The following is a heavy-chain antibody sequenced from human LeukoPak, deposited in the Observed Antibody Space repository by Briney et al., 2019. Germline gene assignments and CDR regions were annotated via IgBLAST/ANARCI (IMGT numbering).Heavy chain of an antibody. CDR1: GFTFSNYG. J-gene: IGHJ3*02. Sequence: GGSLRLSCAASGFTFSNYGMHWVRQVPGKGLEWVAAIWFDGIRRYYADSVKGRLTISRDNSKNTLYLQMNSLSAEDTAVYYCARDLEDSSPFGAFDMWGQGTMVTVSS. CDR3: ARDLEDSSPFGAFDM. V-gene: IGHV3-33*01. D-gene: IGHD3-22*01. CDR2: IWFDGIRR.